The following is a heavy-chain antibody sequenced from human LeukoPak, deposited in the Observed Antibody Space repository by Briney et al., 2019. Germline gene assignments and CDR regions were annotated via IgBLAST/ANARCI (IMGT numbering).Heavy chain of an antibody. CDR2: IYYSGST. J-gene: IGHJ5*02. CDR1: GGSISSYY. CDR3: ARGAMVRGVTFDP. D-gene: IGHD3-10*01. V-gene: IGHV4-59*01. Sequence: SETLSLTCTVSGGSISSYYWSWIRQPPGKGLEWIGYIYYSGSTNYNPSLKSRVTISVETSKNEFSLKLRSVTAADTAVYYCARGAMVRGVTFDPWGQGTLVTVSS.